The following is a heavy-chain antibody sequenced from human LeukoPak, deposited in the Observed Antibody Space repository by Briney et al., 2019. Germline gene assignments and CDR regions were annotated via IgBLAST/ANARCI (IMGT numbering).Heavy chain of an antibody. Sequence: GGSLRLSCAASGFTVSSNYMSWIRQAPGKGLEWVSIIHSGGDTKYADSVKGRFAISRDNSKNTLSLQMNSLRAEDTAVYYCVSHSGSLTSYSFDNWGQGTLVTVSS. CDR2: IHSGGDT. CDR3: VSHSGSLTSYSFDN. CDR1: GFTVSSNY. D-gene: IGHD3-9*01. J-gene: IGHJ4*02. V-gene: IGHV3-53*01.